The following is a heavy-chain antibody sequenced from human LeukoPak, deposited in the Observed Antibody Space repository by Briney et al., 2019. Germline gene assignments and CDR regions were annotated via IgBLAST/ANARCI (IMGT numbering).Heavy chain of an antibody. CDR1: GFTFRSYG. CDR2: ISYDGSNK. V-gene: IGHV3-30*18. CDR3: AKDYYGSGNLYYFDY. Sequence: GGSLRLSCAASGFTFRSYGMHWVRQAPGKGLEWVAVISYDGSNKYYADSVKGRFTISRDNSKNTLYLQMNSLRAEDTAVYYCAKDYYGSGNLYYFDYWGQGTLVTVSS. J-gene: IGHJ4*02. D-gene: IGHD3-10*01.